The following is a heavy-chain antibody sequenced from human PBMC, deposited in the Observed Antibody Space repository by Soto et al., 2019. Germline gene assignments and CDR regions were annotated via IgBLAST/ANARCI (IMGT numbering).Heavy chain of an antibody. CDR3: ARDRGSSTYYYGMDV. J-gene: IGHJ6*02. CDR1: GFTFSSYA. Sequence: QVQLVESGGGVVQPGRSLRLSCAASGFTFSSYAMHWVRQAPGKGLEWVAVISYDGSNKYYADSVKGRFTISRDNSKNTLYLQMNSLRAEDTAVYYCARDRGSSTYYYGMDVWGQGTTVTVSS. D-gene: IGHD2-2*01. V-gene: IGHV3-30-3*01. CDR2: ISYDGSNK.